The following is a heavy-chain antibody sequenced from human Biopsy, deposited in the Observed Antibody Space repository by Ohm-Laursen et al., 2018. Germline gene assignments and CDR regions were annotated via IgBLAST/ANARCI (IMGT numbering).Heavy chain of an antibody. CDR3: VRGRAY. V-gene: IGHV3-53*01. Sequence: GSLRLSCTASGFTFKNYNMNWVRQAPGKGLEWVSIIYLDGNTYYTDSVKGRFTISRDNSKNALYLQMNSLRPADTAKYYCVRGRAYWGQGTLVTVSS. CDR2: IYLDGNT. J-gene: IGHJ4*02. CDR1: GFTFKNYN.